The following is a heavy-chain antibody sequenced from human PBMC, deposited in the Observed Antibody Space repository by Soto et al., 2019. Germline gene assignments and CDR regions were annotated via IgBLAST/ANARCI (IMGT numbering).Heavy chain of an antibody. D-gene: IGHD4-4*01. CDR2: ISSSSSYI. CDR1: GFTFISYS. CDR3: ARDHHSNYYYYGMDV. Sequence: GGSLRLSFAASGFTFISYSMNWGLQAPGKGLEWVSSISSSSSYIYYADSVKGRFTISRDNAKNSLYLQMNSLRAEDTAVYYCARDHHSNYYYYGMDVWGQGTTVTVSS. V-gene: IGHV3-21*01. J-gene: IGHJ6*02.